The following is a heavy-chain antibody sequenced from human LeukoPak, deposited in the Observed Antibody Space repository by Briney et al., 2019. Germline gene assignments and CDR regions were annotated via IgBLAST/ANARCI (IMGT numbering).Heavy chain of an antibody. D-gene: IGHD2-2*02. Sequence: GESLKISCAASGFTFGSYAMNWVRQATGKGLEWVSAVSGSGESIYYADSVKGRFTISRDNSKNTLYLQMNSLRAEDTAVYYCAKSQSSAISWFDPWGQGTLVTVSS. J-gene: IGHJ5*02. CDR3: AKSQSSAISWFDP. CDR2: VSGSGESI. CDR1: GFTFGSYA. V-gene: IGHV3-23*01.